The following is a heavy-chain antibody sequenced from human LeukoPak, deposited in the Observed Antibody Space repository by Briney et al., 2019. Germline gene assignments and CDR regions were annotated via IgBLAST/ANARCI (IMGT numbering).Heavy chain of an antibody. CDR1: GFTFSSYE. CDR2: ITSSGRII. CDR3: ASTGGYGSGTYDYYYFGMDV. Sequence: GGSLRLSCAASGFTFSSYEMNWVRQAPGKGLEWVAYITSSGRIIYYADSVKGRFTISRDNAKNSLYLQMNSLRAEDTAVYYCASTGGYGSGTYDYYYFGMDVWGQGTTVTVSS. J-gene: IGHJ6*02. D-gene: IGHD3-10*01. V-gene: IGHV3-48*03.